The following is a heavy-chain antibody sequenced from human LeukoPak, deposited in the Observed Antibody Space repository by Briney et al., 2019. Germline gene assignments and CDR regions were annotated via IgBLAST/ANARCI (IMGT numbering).Heavy chain of an antibody. D-gene: IGHD4-17*01. V-gene: IGHV4-59*01. CDR3: ARTGSTVTMLYPFDH. CDR2: IYYSGST. J-gene: IGHJ4*02. CDR1: GDSIRSYY. Sequence: SETLSLTCTVSGDSIRSYYWSWIRQPPGKGLEWIGYIYYSGSTNYNPSLKSRVSISVDTSKNQFSLKLSSVTAADTAVYYCARTGSTVTMLYPFDHWGQGTLVTVSS.